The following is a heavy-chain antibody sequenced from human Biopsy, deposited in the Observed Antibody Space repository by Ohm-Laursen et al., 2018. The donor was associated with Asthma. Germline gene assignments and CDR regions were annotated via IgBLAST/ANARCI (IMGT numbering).Heavy chain of an antibody. CDR1: GGSLSGYY. D-gene: IGHD2-15*01. CDR3: ARLADCSGGACYSYGWFDP. J-gene: IGHJ5*01. V-gene: IGHV4-59*01. CDR2: VSHTGST. Sequence: SETLSLTCIVSGGSLSGYYWSWIRLPPGKGLEYIGDVSHTGSTNYNPSLKSRVTMSLDTSKNQFSLRLTSVTPADTAVYYCARLADCSGGACYSYGWFDPWGQGTTVTVSS.